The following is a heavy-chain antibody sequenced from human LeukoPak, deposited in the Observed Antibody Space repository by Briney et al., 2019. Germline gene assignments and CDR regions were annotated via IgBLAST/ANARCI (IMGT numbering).Heavy chain of an antibody. J-gene: IGHJ1*01. CDR1: GGSISSGGYY. Sequence: SETLSLTCTVSGGSISSGGYYWSWIRQPPGKGLEWIGYIYHSGSTYYNPSLKSRVTISVDTSKNQFSLKLSSVTAADTAVYYCARGDYYDSSGRFHHWGQGTLVTVSS. V-gene: IGHV4-30-2*01. CDR2: IYHSGST. CDR3: ARGDYYDSSGRFHH. D-gene: IGHD3-22*01.